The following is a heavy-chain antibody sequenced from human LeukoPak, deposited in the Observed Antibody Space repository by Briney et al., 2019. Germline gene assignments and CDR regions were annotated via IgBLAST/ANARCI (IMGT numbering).Heavy chain of an antibody. Sequence: GGSLRLSCAASGFTFRNYRMNWVRQAPGKGVEWVSSIGTSSTYIFSADSVKGRVTISRVQSTNTVYLQMNSLRADDTAVYYCAKAHCSSTSCSRADNWGQGTLVTVSS. D-gene: IGHD2-2*01. J-gene: IGHJ4*02. V-gene: IGHV3-21*04. CDR2: IGTSSTYI. CDR3: AKAHCSSTSCSRADN. CDR1: GFTFRNYR.